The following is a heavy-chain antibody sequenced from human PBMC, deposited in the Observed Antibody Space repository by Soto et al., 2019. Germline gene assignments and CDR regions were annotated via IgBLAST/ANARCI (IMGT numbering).Heavy chain of an antibody. CDR2: IWYDGSNK. CDR1: GFTFSSYG. Sequence: GGSLRLSCAASGFTFSSYGMHWVRQAPGKGLEWVAVIWYDGSNKYYADSVKGRFTISRDNSKNTLYLQMNSLRAEDTAVYYCARDKGYDILTGYYDQYDAFDIWGQGTMVTVSS. D-gene: IGHD3-9*01. J-gene: IGHJ3*02. V-gene: IGHV3-33*01. CDR3: ARDKGYDILTGYYDQYDAFDI.